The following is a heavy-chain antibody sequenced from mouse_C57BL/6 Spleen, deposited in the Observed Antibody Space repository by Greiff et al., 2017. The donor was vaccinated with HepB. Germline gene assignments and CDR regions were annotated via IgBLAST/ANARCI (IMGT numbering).Heavy chain of an antibody. J-gene: IGHJ3*01. CDR2: INPGSGGT. Sequence: VQLQQPGAELVKPGASVKLSCKASGYTFTSYWMQWVKQRPGQGLEWIGVINPGSGGTNYNEKFKGKATLTADKSSSTAYMQLSSLTSEDSAVYFCARTNYSNYQFAYWGQGTLVTVSA. D-gene: IGHD2-5*01. CDR1: GYTFTSYW. CDR3: ARTNYSNYQFAY. V-gene: IGHV1-54*01.